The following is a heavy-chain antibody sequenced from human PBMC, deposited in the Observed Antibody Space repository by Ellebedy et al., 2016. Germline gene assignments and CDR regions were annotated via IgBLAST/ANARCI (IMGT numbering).Heavy chain of an antibody. Sequence: SETLSLTXTVSGGSISSNSYYWAWVRQPPGQALEWTGYIYYSGTTFYNPSLKSRVTMSVDTSKNQFSLKLSSVTAMDTAMYYCVRSLGFCSGGSCSMDVWGKGTTVTVSS. CDR1: GGSISSNSYY. CDR2: IYYSGTT. V-gene: IGHV4-39*07. D-gene: IGHD2-15*01. J-gene: IGHJ6*03. CDR3: VRSLGFCSGGSCSMDV.